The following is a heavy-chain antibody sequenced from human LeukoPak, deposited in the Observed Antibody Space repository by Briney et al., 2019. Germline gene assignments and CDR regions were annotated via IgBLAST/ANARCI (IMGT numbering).Heavy chain of an antibody. J-gene: IGHJ4*01. V-gene: IGHV3-30*02. Sequence: GGSLRLSCLGSGFPFRSYDMHWVRQAPGKWPECVSYIPDEGISKKSGYSVNGRFDISRANSKNTVYLDMASLKVADTALYSCAKARNSANYSFASWGHGTLVIVSS. D-gene: IGHD1-26*01. CDR3: AKARNSANYSFAS. CDR1: GFPFRSYD. CDR2: IPDEGISK.